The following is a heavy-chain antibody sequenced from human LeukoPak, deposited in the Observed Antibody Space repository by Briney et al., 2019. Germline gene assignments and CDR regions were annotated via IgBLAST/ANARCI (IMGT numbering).Heavy chain of an antibody. V-gene: IGHV1-3*03. CDR3: AIRDGYRDY. D-gene: IGHD5-24*01. CDR1: GYTFTGYY. Sequence: ASVKVSCKASGYTFTGYYMHWVRQAPGQGLEWLGWINPANGYAKYSQELQGRVTITRDTSASAAYLELSSLRSEDTAVYYCAIRDGYRDYWGQGTLVTVSS. J-gene: IGHJ4*02. CDR2: INPANGYA.